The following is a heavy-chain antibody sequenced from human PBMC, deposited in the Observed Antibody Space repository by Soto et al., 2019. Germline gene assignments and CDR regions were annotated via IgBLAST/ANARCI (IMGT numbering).Heavy chain of an antibody. V-gene: IGHV4-4*02. D-gene: IGHD3-3*01. CDR1: GGSISNSNW. Sequence: NPSETLSLTCTVSGGSISNSNWWSWVRQPPGKGLEWIGEIYYTGSTNYNPSLKSRVTISVDTSKNQFSLKLSSVTAADTAVYYCARNYDFWSGNYYYYMDVWGKGTTVTVSS. CDR3: ARNYDFWSGNYYYYMDV. J-gene: IGHJ6*03. CDR2: IYYTGST.